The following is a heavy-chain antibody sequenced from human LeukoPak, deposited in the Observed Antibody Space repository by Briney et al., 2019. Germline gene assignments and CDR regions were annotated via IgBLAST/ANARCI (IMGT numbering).Heavy chain of an antibody. D-gene: IGHD6-19*01. Sequence: GGSLRLSCAASGFSFSSYWMHWVRQAPGKGLVWVSRIDSDGSSTTYADSVKGRFTISRDNSKNTLYLQMNSLRAEDTAVYYCAKAQQWLATPFDYWGQGTLVTVSS. CDR3: AKAQQWLATPFDY. V-gene: IGHV3-74*01. CDR2: IDSDGSST. J-gene: IGHJ4*02. CDR1: GFSFSSYW.